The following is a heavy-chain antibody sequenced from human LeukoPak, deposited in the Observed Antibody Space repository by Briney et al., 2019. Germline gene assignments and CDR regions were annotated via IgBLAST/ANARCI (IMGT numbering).Heavy chain of an antibody. D-gene: IGHD3-22*01. CDR2: ISGSGGST. CDR1: GFIFSSYA. J-gene: IGHJ4*02. Sequence: GGSLILSCAASGFIFSSYAMSWVRQAPGKGLEWVSSISGSGGSTYYADSVKGRFTISRDNSKNTLYLQMNGLRAEDTAVYYCAKSPDTMIVVRFDYWGQGTLVTVSS. V-gene: IGHV3-23*01. CDR3: AKSPDTMIVVRFDY.